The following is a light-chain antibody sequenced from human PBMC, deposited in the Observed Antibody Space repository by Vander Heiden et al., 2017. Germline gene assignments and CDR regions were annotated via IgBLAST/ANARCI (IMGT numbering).Light chain of an antibody. CDR1: DLGEKY. CDR3: QAWGSDVV. V-gene: IGLV3-1*01. J-gene: IGLJ2*01. CDR2: QDY. Sequence: SYDLTHPLSGSVSPGQPATITCSGDDLGEKYVAWYQQEAGQPPILIIYQDYKRPSGISGRFSGSNSGNTATLTVSGSQPLDEGYYYCQAWGSDVVFGGGTRLTVL.